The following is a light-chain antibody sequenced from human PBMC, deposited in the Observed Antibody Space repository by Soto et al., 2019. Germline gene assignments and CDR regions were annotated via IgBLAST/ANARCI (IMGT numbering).Light chain of an antibody. CDR1: QSVINYY. CDR2: GAS. CDR3: QQYDTSLPYT. V-gene: IGKV3-20*01. Sequence: EIVLTQSPGTLSLSPGDRATLSCEASQSVINYYLSWYQHKPGQAPRLLIYGASSRATGIPYRFSGSGSGTDFTLTIRRLEPEDFAVYYCQQYDTSLPYTFGGGTKVDIK. J-gene: IGKJ4*01.